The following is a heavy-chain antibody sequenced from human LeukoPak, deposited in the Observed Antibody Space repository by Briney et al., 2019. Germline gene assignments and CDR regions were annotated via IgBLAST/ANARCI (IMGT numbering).Heavy chain of an antibody. J-gene: IGHJ4*02. V-gene: IGHV3-21*01. Sequence: GGSLRLSCAASGFTFSSYSMNWVRQAPGNGLESVSSISSSSSYIYYADSVKGRFTISRDNAKNSLYLQMNSLRAEDTAVYYCARDHYPYGDSSFDYWGQGTLVTVSS. CDR3: ARDHYPYGDSSFDY. D-gene: IGHD4-17*01. CDR2: ISSSSSYI. CDR1: GFTFSSYS.